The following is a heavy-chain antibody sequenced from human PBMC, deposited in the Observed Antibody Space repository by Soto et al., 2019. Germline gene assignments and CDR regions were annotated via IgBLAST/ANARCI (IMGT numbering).Heavy chain of an antibody. CDR2: IYRSGTT. CDR1: GGSISSSNW. J-gene: IGHJ4*02. V-gene: IGHV4-4*02. CDR3: ASQGGWYIDY. Sequence: QVQLQESGPGLVKPSGTLSLTCAVSGGSISSSNWWSWVRQPPGEGLEWIGEIYRSGTTNYNPSLKSRVXIXIDKSKNQFSLKLDSVTAADTAVYFCASQGGWYIDYWGQGTLVTVSS. D-gene: IGHD6-19*01.